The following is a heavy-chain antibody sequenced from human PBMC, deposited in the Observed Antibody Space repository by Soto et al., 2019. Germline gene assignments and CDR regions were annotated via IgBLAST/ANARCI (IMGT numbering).Heavy chain of an antibody. CDR3: ASARTMTTVTPSFDY. J-gene: IGHJ4*02. V-gene: IGHV4-39*01. D-gene: IGHD4-17*01. CDR1: GGSISSSSYY. Sequence: PSETLSLTCTVSGGSISSSSYYWGWIRQPPGKGLEWIGSIYYSGSTYYNPSLKSRVTISVDTSKNQFSLKLSSVTAADTAVYYCASARTMTTVTPSFDYWGQGTLVTVSS. CDR2: IYYSGST.